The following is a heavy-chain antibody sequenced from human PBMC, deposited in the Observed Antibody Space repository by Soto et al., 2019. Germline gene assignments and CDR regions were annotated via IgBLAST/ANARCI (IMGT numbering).Heavy chain of an antibody. D-gene: IGHD1-26*01. CDR1: GDSVSSSSVT. Sequence: PSQTLSLTCAISGDSVSSSSVTWNWIRQSPSRGLEWLGRTYYRSKWYNDYAESVKSRITINPDTSKNQFSLHLNSVTPEDTVVYYLVRLIGNSWLDFWGQGTLVTVSS. V-gene: IGHV6-1*01. CDR3: VRLIGNSWLDF. J-gene: IGHJ5*01. CDR2: TYYRSKWYN.